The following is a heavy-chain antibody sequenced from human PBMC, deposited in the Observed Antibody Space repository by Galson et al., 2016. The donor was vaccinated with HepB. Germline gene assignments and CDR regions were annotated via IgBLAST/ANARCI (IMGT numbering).Heavy chain of an antibody. D-gene: IGHD3-22*01. CDR3: AKTRGPGYYDSSGYYYPPAAFDI. J-gene: IGHJ3*02. CDR2: IYYSGST. Sequence: TLSLTCTVSGGSISRSSYYWGWIRQPAGKGLEWIGSIYYSGSTYYNPSLGGRVTISVDTSKNQFSLKLSSVTAADTAVYYCAKTRGPGYYDSSGYYYPPAAFDIWGQGIKVTVSS. V-gene: IGHV4-39*01. CDR1: GGSISRSSYY.